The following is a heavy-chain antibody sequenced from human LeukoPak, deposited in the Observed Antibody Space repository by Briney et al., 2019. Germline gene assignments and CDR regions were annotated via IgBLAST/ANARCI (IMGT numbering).Heavy chain of an antibody. CDR2: IRGSGGST. J-gene: IGHJ5*01. CDR1: GFTFSSYA. D-gene: IGHD4-17*01. CDR3: AKHKENYGDSCLDDS. V-gene: IGHV3-23*01. Sequence: GGSLRLSCAASGFTFSSYAMSWVRQAPGKGLEWVSAIRGSGGSTNYADSVKGRFTISRDNSKNMLYLQMNSLRAEDTAVYYCAKHKENYGDSCLDDSWGQGTLVTVSS.